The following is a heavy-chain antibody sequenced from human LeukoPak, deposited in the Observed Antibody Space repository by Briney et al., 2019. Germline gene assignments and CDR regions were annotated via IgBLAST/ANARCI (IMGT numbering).Heavy chain of an antibody. V-gene: IGHV1-69*05. J-gene: IGHJ5*02. CDR3: GSGSYYNWFDP. CDR2: IIPIFGTA. Sequence: ASVKVSCKASGGTFSSYAISWVRQAPGQGLEWMGRIIPIFGTANYVQKFQGRVTITTDESTSTAYMELSSLRSEDTAVYYCGSGSYYNWFDPWGQGTLVTVSS. CDR1: GGTFSSYA. D-gene: IGHD3-10*01.